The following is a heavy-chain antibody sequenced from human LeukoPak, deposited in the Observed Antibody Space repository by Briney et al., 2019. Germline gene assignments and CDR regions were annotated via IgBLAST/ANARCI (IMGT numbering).Heavy chain of an antibody. CDR3: AKMKYRSSSSFDY. J-gene: IGHJ4*02. D-gene: IGHD6-13*01. V-gene: IGHV3-30*02. CDR1: GFSFSSNS. CDR2: IRYDGSNK. Sequence: GGSLRLSCAASGFSFSSNSMNWVRQAPGKGLEWVAFIRYDGSNKYYADSVKGRFTISRDNSKNTLYLQMNSLRAEDTAVYYCAKMKYRSSSSFDYWGQGTLVTVSS.